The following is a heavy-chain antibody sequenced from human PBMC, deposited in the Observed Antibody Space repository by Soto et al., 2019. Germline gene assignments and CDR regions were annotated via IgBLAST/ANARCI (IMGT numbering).Heavy chain of an antibody. D-gene: IGHD1-7*01. CDR2: IWFDGTKK. CDR1: GFTFSTYG. J-gene: IGHJ4*02. CDR3: VRGLRTSTTFDY. Sequence: PGGSLRLSCAASGFTFSTYGMHWVRQAPGKGLEWVAVIWFDGTKKYYADSVNGRFTISRDNSKNTLYLQMNSLRAEDTSVYYCVRGLRTSTTFDYWGQGSLVTVSS. V-gene: IGHV3-33*01.